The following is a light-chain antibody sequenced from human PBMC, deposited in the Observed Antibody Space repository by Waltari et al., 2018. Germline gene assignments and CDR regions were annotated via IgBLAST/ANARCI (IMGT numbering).Light chain of an antibody. V-gene: IGKV1-13*02. Sequence: AIQLTQSPSSLSASVGDRVTIACRASQDINSDIAWYQQKPGKAPKLLIYYASSLQSGVPSRFSGSGSGTDFTLTISSLQPEDFATYHCQHFKTYPITFGQGTRLEIK. CDR3: QHFKTYPIT. CDR1: QDINSD. J-gene: IGKJ5*01. CDR2: YAS.